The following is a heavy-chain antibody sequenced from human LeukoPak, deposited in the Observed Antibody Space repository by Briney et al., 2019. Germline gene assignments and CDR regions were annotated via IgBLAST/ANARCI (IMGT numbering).Heavy chain of an antibody. CDR2: ISSSSSTI. J-gene: IGHJ5*02. CDR1: GFTFSSYS. Sequence: GGSLRLSCAASGFTFSSYSMNWVRQAPGKGLEWVSYISSSSSTIYYADSVKGRFTISRDNAKNSLYLQMNSLRAEDTAVYYCASSPGGSFGPWGQGTLVTVSS. D-gene: IGHD1-26*01. CDR3: ASSPGGSFGP. V-gene: IGHV3-48*04.